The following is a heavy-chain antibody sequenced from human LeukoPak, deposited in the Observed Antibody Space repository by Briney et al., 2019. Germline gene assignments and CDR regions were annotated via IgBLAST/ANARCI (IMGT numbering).Heavy chain of an antibody. J-gene: IGHJ6*02. V-gene: IGHV3-30*18. CDR1: GFTFSSYG. Sequence: PGRSLRLSCAASGFTFSSYGMHWVRQAPGKGLEWVAVISYDGSNKYYADSVKGRFTISRDNSKNALYLQMNSLRAEDTAVYYCAKSLLWFGDFPPLSGMDVWGQGTTVTVSS. CDR2: ISYDGSNK. D-gene: IGHD3-10*01. CDR3: AKSLLWFGDFPPLSGMDV.